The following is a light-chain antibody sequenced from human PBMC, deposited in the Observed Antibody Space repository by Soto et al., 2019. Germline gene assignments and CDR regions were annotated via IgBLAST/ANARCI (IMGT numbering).Light chain of an antibody. V-gene: IGKV3-11*01. CDR2: DAS. J-gene: IGKJ4*01. CDR3: QQHTNWPLT. Sequence: ENVFTKSPATLSLCPGEGGTLSCRAIQSVSSFLAWYQQKPGQAPRLLIYDASNRATGIPARFSGSGSGTDFTLTISSLEPEDFAVYYCQQHTNWPLTFGGGTKVDIK. CDR1: QSVSSF.